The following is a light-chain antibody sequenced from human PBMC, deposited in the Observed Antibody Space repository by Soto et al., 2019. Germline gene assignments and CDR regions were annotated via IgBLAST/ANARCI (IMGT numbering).Light chain of an antibody. J-gene: IGKJ1*01. CDR2: WAS. CDR3: QQYYSTFPT. Sequence: DIVMTQSPDSLSASLGERATVNCKSSQSFLYSSNNKNYLAWYQQKPGQPPKLLIYWASTRHSGVPDRFSGSGSGTDFTLTISTLQAEDVAVYYCQQYYSTFPTFGQGTKVDIK. CDR1: QSFLYSSNNKNY. V-gene: IGKV4-1*01.